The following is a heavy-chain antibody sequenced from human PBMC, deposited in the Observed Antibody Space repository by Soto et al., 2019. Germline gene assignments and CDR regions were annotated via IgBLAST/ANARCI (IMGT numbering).Heavy chain of an antibody. V-gene: IGHV1-18*01. CDR3: ARVGGEHAAIDS. CDR1: GYTFTIYG. J-gene: IGHJ4*02. Sequence: GASVKVSCKASGYTFTIYGLNWVRQAPGQGLEWMGYISGYSGDTNYAQSFQGRVTMTTDTSTSTAYMELVSLRSDDTAVYYCARVGGEHAAIDSWGQGTLVTVSS. CDR2: ISGYSGDT. D-gene: IGHD6-25*01.